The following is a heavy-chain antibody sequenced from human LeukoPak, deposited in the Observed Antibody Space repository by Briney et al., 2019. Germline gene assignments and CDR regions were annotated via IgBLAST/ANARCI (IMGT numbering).Heavy chain of an antibody. CDR2: IDTDGTST. V-gene: IGHV3-74*01. D-gene: IGHD1-26*01. CDR1: GFTFSICW. Sequence: GGSLRLSCAASGFTFSICWMNWVRQAPGKGLVWVSRIDTDGTSTTYADSMKGRFTVSRDNAKNTLYLQMNSLRAEDTAVYYCAKGGELPYYFDYWGQGTLVTVSS. CDR3: AKGGELPYYFDY. J-gene: IGHJ4*02.